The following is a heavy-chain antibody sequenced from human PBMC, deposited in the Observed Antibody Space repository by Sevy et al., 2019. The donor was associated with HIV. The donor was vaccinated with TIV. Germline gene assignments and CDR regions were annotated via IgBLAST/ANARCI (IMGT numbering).Heavy chain of an antibody. J-gene: IGHJ6*02. CDR1: GFTFSIYA. CDR2: ISYGGSKK. Sequence: GGSLRLSCAASGFTFSIYAIHWVRQAPGKGLEWVAVISYGGSKKYYVDSVKGRFTISRDNSKNTLYVQMNSLRPEDTAVYYCAIDLPSAVTNPFYYYGMDVWGQGTTVTVSS. CDR3: AIDLPSAVTNPFYYYGMDV. D-gene: IGHD4-17*01. V-gene: IGHV3-30*04.